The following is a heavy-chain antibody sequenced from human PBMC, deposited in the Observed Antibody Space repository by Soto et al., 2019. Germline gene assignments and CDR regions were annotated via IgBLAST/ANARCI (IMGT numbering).Heavy chain of an antibody. V-gene: IGHV3-23*01. CDR3: AKRRGGGGHFDY. CDR2: VSIGGST. J-gene: IGHJ4*02. D-gene: IGHD3-16*01. CDR1: GFTFSSYA. Sequence: VQLLESGGGLVQPEGSLRLSCAASGFTFSSYAMGWVRQGPGKGLEWVAVVSIGGSTHYADSVRGRFTTSRDNSKNTLSLQMKSLTADDTAVYFCAKRRGGGGHFDYWGQGALVTVSS.